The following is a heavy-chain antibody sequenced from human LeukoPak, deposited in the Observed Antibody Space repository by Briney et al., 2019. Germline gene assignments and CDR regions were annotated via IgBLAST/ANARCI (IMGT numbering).Heavy chain of an antibody. D-gene: IGHD6-19*01. CDR3: ARERTVAGRYYYYGMDV. CDR2: INHSGST. V-gene: IGHV4-34*01. J-gene: IGHJ6*02. Sequence: PSETLSLTCAVYGGSFSGYYWSWIRQPPGKGLEWIGEINHSGSTNYYPSLKSRGTISVDTSKKQFSLKLSSVTAADTAVYYCARERTVAGRYYYYGMDVWGQGTTVTVSS. CDR1: GGSFSGYY.